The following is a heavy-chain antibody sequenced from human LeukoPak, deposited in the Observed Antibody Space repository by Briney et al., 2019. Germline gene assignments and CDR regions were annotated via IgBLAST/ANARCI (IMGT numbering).Heavy chain of an antibody. CDR3: ARVNDFWSGYYVPSAYYFDY. D-gene: IGHD3-3*01. CDR1: GGSISSGDYY. Sequence: SETLSLTCTVSGGSISSGDYYWSWIRQPPGKGLEWIGNIYYSGSTYYNPSLKSRVTISVDTSKNQFSLKLSSVTAADTAVYYCARVNDFWSGYYVPSAYYFDYWGQGTLVTVSS. V-gene: IGHV4-30-4*08. CDR2: IYYSGST. J-gene: IGHJ4*02.